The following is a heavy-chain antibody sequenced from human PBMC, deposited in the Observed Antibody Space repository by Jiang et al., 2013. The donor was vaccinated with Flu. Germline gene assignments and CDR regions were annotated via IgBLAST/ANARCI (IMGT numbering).Heavy chain of an antibody. CDR1: GFTFSSYE. J-gene: IGHJ3*02. CDR2: ISSSGSTI. V-gene: IGHV3-48*03. Sequence: GLVQPGGSLRLSCAASGFTFSSYEMNWVRQAPGKGLEWVSYISSSGSTIYYADSVKGRFTISRDNAKNSLYLQMNSLRAEDTAVYYCARDRPEGYYDSSGLDAFDIWGQGTMVTVSS. CDR3: ARDRPEGYYDSSGLDAFDI. D-gene: IGHD3-22*01.